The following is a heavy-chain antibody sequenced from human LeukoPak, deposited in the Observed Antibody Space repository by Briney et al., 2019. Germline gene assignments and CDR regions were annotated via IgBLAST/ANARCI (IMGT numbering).Heavy chain of an antibody. CDR3: ARWVRGGFYGSEDYGMDV. D-gene: IGHD3-10*01. J-gene: IGHJ6*02. CDR1: GFTFSSYW. V-gene: IGHV3-74*01. CDR2: INSDGSST. Sequence: PGGSLRLSCAASGFTFSSYWMHWVRQAPGKGLMWVSRINSDGSSTSYADPVKRRFTISRDNAKNTLYLQMISLRAEDTAVYYCARWVRGGFYGSEDYGMDVWGQGTTVTVSS.